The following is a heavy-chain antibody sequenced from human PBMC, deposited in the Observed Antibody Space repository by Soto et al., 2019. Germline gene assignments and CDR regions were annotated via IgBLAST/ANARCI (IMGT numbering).Heavy chain of an antibody. V-gene: IGHV4-59*12. CDR3: ASHPIAADFFNY. CDR2: IYHSGST. J-gene: IGHJ4*02. Sequence: PSETLSLTCTVSGGSISSYYWRWIRQTPGKGLEWIGEIYHSGSTHYNPSLESRLTISVDKSNNHFSLRLSSVTAADTAVYYCASHPIAADFFNYWGQGALVTVSS. CDR1: GGSISSYY. D-gene: IGHD6-25*01.